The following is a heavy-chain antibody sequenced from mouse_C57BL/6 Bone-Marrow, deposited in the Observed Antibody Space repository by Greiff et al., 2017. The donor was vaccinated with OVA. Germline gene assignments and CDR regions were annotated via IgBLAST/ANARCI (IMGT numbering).Heavy chain of an antibody. D-gene: IGHD2-1*01. V-gene: IGHV14-4*01. J-gene: IGHJ2*01. CDR3: TTDGNYFLYYFDY. Sequence: VQLKESGAELVRPGASVKLSCTASGFTIKDDYMHWVKQRPEQGLEWIGWIDPENGDTEYASKFQGKATITADTSSNTAYLQLSSLTSEDTAVYYCTTDGNYFLYYFDYWGQGTTLTVSS. CDR2: IDPENGDT. CDR1: GFTIKDDY.